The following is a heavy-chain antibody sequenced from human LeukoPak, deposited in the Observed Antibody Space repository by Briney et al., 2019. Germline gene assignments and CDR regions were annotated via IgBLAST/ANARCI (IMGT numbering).Heavy chain of an antibody. Sequence: SETLSLTCTVSGGSISNYYWSWIRQPAGKGLEWIGRIYSSGSTNYNPSLQSRVTMSVDTSKNQFSLKLSSVTAVDTAVYYCARGSSGWYSIDYWGQGTLVTVSS. CDR1: GGSISNYY. J-gene: IGHJ4*02. V-gene: IGHV4-4*07. CDR2: IYSSGST. D-gene: IGHD6-19*01. CDR3: ARGSSGWYSIDY.